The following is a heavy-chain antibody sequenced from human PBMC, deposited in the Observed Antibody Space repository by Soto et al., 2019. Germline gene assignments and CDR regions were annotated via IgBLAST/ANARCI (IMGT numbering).Heavy chain of an antibody. V-gene: IGHV3-13*01. CDR1: GFFFSGHD. D-gene: IGHD1-1*01. CDR3: ARASAGLDY. CDR2: IGTAGDT. J-gene: IGHJ4*02. Sequence: PGGSLRLSCAGSGFFFSGHDMHWVRQATGKGLEWVSSIGTAGDTYYVGSVKGRFTISRENAKNSLYLQMNSLRAEDTAVYYCARASAGLDYWGQGSLVTVPQ.